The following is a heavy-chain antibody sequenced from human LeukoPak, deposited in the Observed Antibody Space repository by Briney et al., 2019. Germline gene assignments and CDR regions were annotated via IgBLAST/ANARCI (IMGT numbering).Heavy chain of an antibody. D-gene: IGHD3-22*01. Sequence: GGSLRLSCAASGFTFSSYGMHWVRQAPGKGLEWVAVIWYDGSNKYYADSVKGRFTISRDNSKNTLYLQMNSLRAEDTAVYYCARGGTHYYDSGGGWFFDYWGQGTLVTVSS. CDR2: IWYDGSNK. J-gene: IGHJ4*02. V-gene: IGHV3-33*01. CDR3: ARGGTHYYDSGGGWFFDY. CDR1: GFTFSSYG.